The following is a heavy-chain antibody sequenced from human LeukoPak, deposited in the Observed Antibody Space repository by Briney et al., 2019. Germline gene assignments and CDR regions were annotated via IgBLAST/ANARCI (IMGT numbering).Heavy chain of an antibody. CDR1: GGSMNSYY. CDR3: ARAGYSNEGHSGYGHEDY. CDR2: IYYSGST. D-gene: IGHD5-12*01. J-gene: IGHJ4*02. Sequence: SETLSLTCSVSGGSMNSYYWSWIRQPPGKGLEWIGYIYYSGSTKYNPSLKSRVTISVDTSKNQFSLKLSSVTAADTAVYYCARAGYSNEGHSGYGHEDYWGQGTLVTVSS. V-gene: IGHV4-59*01.